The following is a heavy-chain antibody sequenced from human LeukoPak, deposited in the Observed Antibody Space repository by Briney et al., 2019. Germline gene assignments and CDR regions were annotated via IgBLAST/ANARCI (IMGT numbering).Heavy chain of an antibody. Sequence: PGGSLRLSCAASGFAFSNYGMNWVRQAPGKGLEWVSGITGSGSTTYYADSVKGRFTISRDNAKNSLYLQMNSLRAEDTAVYYCARDLSTEYAVDINYYYMDVWGKGTTVTVSS. J-gene: IGHJ6*03. CDR3: ARDLSTEYAVDINYYYMDV. CDR2: ITGSGSTT. D-gene: IGHD5-12*01. V-gene: IGHV3-23*01. CDR1: GFAFSNYG.